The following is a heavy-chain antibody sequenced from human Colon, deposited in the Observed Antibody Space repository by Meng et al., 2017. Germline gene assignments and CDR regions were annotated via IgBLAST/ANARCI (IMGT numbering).Heavy chain of an antibody. J-gene: IGHJ4*02. CDR2: MSDSGTT. CDR3: ARDTLYGTDY. CDR1: GGSIKSGGYH. Sequence: QVHLHESGPGLVRPSNALSLVCTVSGGSIKSGGYHWSWVRQQPGKGLEYIGFMSDSGTTDYNPSLRSRVSISEIGSSKNQFSLTLRSVTAADTATYFCARDTLYGTDYWGQGVLVTAPQ. V-gene: IGHV4-31*03. D-gene: IGHD4-17*01.